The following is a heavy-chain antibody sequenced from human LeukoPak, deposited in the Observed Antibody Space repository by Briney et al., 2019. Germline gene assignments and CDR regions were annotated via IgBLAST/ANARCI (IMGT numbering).Heavy chain of an antibody. CDR1: GYTLTELS. V-gene: IGHV1-24*01. CDR2: FDPEDGET. Sequence: GASVKVSCKVSGYTLTELSMHWVRQAPGKGLEWMGGFDPEDGETIYAQKFQGRVTMTEDTSTDTAYMELSSLRSEDTAVYYCANLALDGYYLRPFDYWGQGTLVTVSS. J-gene: IGHJ4*02. D-gene: IGHD3-22*01. CDR3: ANLALDGYYLRPFDY.